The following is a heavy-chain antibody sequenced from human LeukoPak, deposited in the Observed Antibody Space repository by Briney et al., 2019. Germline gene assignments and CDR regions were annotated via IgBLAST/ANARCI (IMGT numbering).Heavy chain of an antibody. CDR3: AKQWELLALSAFDP. V-gene: IGHV4-34*01. CDR2: INHSGST. J-gene: IGHJ5*02. Sequence: SETLSLTCAVYGGSFSGYYWSWIRQPPGKGLEWIGEINHSGSTNYNPSLKSRVTISVDTSKNQFSLKLSSVTAADTAVYYCAKQWELLALSAFDPWGQGTLVTVSS. D-gene: IGHD1-26*01. CDR1: GGSFSGYY.